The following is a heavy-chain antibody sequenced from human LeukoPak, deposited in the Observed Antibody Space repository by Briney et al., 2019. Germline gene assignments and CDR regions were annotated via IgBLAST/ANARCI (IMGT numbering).Heavy chain of an antibody. Sequence: PGGSLRLSCAASGFTFSTYAMHWIRQAPGKGREGVAVISDDGSNYSYADSVKGRFTISRDSSKSTLYLQMNSLRAEDTGVYYCARGYASESYYNGPGYWGQGTLVTVSS. J-gene: IGHJ4*02. CDR1: GFTFSTYA. CDR2: ISDDGSNY. D-gene: IGHD3-10*01. CDR3: ARGYASESYYNGPGY. V-gene: IGHV3-30-3*01.